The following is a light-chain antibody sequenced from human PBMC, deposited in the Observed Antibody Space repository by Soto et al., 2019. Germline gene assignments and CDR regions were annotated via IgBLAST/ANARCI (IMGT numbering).Light chain of an antibody. Sequence: EIEMTQSPGTLSLSPGERATLSCRASQSVSSSYLAWYQQKPGQAPRLLIYGASSMATGIPERFSGSGSGTDFTLTISRLEPEDFAVYYCQQYGSSPSTFGQGTKLEIK. CDR1: QSVSSSY. V-gene: IGKV3-20*01. CDR2: GAS. CDR3: QQYGSSPST. J-gene: IGKJ2*02.